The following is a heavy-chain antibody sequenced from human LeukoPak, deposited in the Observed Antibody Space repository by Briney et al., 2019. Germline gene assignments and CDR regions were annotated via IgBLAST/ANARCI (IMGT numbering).Heavy chain of an antibody. CDR2: IYDSGST. Sequence: SETLSLTCTVSGGSIRSSYYYWGWIRQPPGKGLEWIGSIYDSGSTYYNPSLKSRVTISVDTSKNQFSLKLNSVTAADTAVYYCARGVYYGSGSYEDYWGQGTLVTVSS. V-gene: IGHV4-39*01. J-gene: IGHJ4*02. D-gene: IGHD3-10*01. CDR1: GGSIRSSYYY. CDR3: ARGVYYGSGSYEDY.